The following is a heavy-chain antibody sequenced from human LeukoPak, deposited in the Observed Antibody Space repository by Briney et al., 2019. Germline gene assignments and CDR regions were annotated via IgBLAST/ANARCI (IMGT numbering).Heavy chain of an antibody. Sequence: PSETLSLTCAVYGGSFSGYYWSWIPQPPGKGLEWIGEINHSGSTNYNPSLKSRVTISVDTSKNQFSLKLSSVTAADTAVYYCARAPNSYYGMDVWGQGTTVTVSS. CDR3: ARAPNSYYGMDV. CDR2: INHSGST. CDR1: GGSFSGYY. J-gene: IGHJ6*02. V-gene: IGHV4-34*01.